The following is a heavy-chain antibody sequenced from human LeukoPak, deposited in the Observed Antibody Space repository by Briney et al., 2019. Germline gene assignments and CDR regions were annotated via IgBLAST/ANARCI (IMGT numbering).Heavy chain of an antibody. J-gene: IGHJ3*02. CDR3: ARAFIRADAFDI. V-gene: IGHV3-48*03. CDR1: GFTFSSYE. Sequence: GGSLRLSCAASGFTFSSYEMNWVRQAPGKGLEWVSYISSSGSTIYYADSMKGRFTISRDNAKNSLYLQMNSLRAEDTAVYYCARAFIRADAFDIWGQGTMVTVSS. D-gene: IGHD4-17*01. CDR2: ISSSGSTI.